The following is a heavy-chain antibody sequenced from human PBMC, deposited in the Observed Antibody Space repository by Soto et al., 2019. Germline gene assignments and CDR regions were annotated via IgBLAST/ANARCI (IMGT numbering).Heavy chain of an antibody. V-gene: IGHV3-23*01. CDR3: ARDLWWYLH. J-gene: IGHJ1*01. Sequence: EVQLLESGGGFVQPGGALRLSCAASGFSFTSHAMSWVRQAPGKGLQWISSISAGSEGAYYADSVKGRFTISRDNSNNTLYLHMNSLRAEDTAVYYCARDLWWYLHWGQGTLVTVSS. D-gene: IGHD2-15*01. CDR1: GFSFTSHA. CDR2: ISAGSEGA.